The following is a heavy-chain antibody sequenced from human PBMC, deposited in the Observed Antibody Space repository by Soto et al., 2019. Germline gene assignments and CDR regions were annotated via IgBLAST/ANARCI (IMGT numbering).Heavy chain of an antibody. D-gene: IGHD6-19*01. CDR1: GYTFTSYA. Sequence: QVQLVQSGAEVKKPGASVKVSCKASGYTFTSYAMHWVRQAPGQRLEWMGWINAGNGNTKYSQKFQGRVTITRDTSASTAYMELSGLRSEDTAVYYCARESSSGWYYFDYWGQGTLVTVSS. CDR3: ARESSSGWYYFDY. V-gene: IGHV1-3*01. CDR2: INAGNGNT. J-gene: IGHJ4*02.